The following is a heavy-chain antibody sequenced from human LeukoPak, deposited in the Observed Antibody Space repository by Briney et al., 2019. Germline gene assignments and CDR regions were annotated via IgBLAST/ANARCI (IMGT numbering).Heavy chain of an antibody. D-gene: IGHD7-27*01. Sequence: PSETLSLTCTVSGGAISSYYWSWIRQPPGKGLEWIGYIYSGSTNYNPSLKSRVTISVDTSKNQFSLKLSSVTAADTAVYYCAGDPGPWFDPWGQGTLVTVSS. CDR3: AGDPGPWFDP. CDR1: GGAISSYY. V-gene: IGHV4-59*01. J-gene: IGHJ5*02. CDR2: IYSGST.